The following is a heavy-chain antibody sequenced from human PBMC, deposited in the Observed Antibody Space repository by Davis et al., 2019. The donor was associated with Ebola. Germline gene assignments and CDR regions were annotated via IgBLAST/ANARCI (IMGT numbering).Heavy chain of an antibody. CDR2: ISVYNGNT. CDR1: GYTFTNYG. D-gene: IGHD1-26*01. J-gene: IGHJ3*02. V-gene: IGHV1-18*01. CDR3: ARDAEVGKNAFDI. Sequence: AASVKVSCKASGYTFTNYGINWVRQAPGQGLEWMGLISVYNGNTEYTQKFQGRVTMTTDTSTSTTYMELRSLRSDDTAVYYCARDAEVGKNAFDIWGQGTMVTVSS.